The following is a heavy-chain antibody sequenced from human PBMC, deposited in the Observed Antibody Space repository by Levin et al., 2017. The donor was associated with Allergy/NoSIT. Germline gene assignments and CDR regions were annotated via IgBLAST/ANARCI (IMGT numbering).Heavy chain of an antibody. Sequence: GESLKISCKASGYTFSDFYMHWVRRAPGQGLEWMGWVNPKNGVTHYARKFQGRVTMTRDTSIGTAYMELMRLRSDDTAVYYCARDPGIAAVGEQSFQHWGQGSLVTVSS. D-gene: IGHD6-13*01. CDR2: VNPKNGVT. J-gene: IGHJ1*01. CDR1: GYTFSDFY. CDR3: ARDPGIAAVGEQSFQH. V-gene: IGHV1-2*02.